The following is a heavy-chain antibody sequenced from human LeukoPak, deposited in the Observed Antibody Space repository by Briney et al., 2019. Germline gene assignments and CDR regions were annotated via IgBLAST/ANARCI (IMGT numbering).Heavy chain of an antibody. CDR3: ARQRIHWFDP. CDR2: IYYSGST. V-gene: IGHV4-59*08. CDR1: GGSISSYY. J-gene: IGHJ5*02. Sequence: KPSETLSPTCTVSGGSISSYYWSWIRQPPGKGLEWIGYIYYSGSTNYNPSLKSRVTISVDTSKNQFSLKLSSVTAADTAVYYCARQRIHWFDPWGQGTLVTVSS.